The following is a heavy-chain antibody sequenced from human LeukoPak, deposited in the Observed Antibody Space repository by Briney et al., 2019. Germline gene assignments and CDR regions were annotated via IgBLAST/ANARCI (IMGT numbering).Heavy chain of an antibody. CDR2: IYTSGTT. CDR3: ARDRPNLAGILDY. D-gene: IGHD6-19*01. Sequence: TSETLSLTCTVSGDSTSSYYWTWIRQPAGKGLDWIGRIYTSGTTNYNPSLKSRVTISVDKSKNQFSLNLSSVTAADTAVYYCARDRPNLAGILDYWGQGTLVTVSS. J-gene: IGHJ4*02. V-gene: IGHV4-4*07. CDR1: GDSTSSYY.